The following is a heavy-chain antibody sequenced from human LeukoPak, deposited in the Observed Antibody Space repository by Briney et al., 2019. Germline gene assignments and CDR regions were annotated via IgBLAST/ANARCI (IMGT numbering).Heavy chain of an antibody. V-gene: IGHV4-39*07. CDR1: GASVSNNNYY. Sequence: SSETLSLTCTVSGASVSNNNYYWGWIRQPPGKGLEWIASIYYSGSTYYNPSLKSRVTISVDTSKNHLSLILSSVTAADTAVYYCAPGGYIGYGHAFDIWGQGTMVTVSS. D-gene: IGHD5-12*01. J-gene: IGHJ3*02. CDR2: IYYSGST. CDR3: APGGYIGYGHAFDI.